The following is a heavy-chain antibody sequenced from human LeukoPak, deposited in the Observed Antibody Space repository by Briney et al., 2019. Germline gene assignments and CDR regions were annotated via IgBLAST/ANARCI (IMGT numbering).Heavy chain of an antibody. CDR3: ASTGIVGDTKYRDGDAFDI. D-gene: IGHD1-26*01. J-gene: IGHJ3*02. V-gene: IGHV1-8*01. CDR1: GYTFTIYD. Sequence: VASVTVSCTASGYTFTIYDINWVRQAPGQGLGWMGWMNPNSGNTGYAQKFQGRVTMTRNTSISTAYMELSSLRSEDTAVYYCASTGIVGDTKYRDGDAFDIWGQGTMVTVSS. CDR2: MNPNSGNT.